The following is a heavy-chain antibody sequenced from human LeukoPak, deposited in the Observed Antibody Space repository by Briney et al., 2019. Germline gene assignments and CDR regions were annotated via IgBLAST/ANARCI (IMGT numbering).Heavy chain of an antibody. V-gene: IGHV3-23*01. Sequence: PGGSLRLSCAASGFTFSIYAMSWVRQAPGKGLQWVSSITSRGESTWYVDSVKGRLTITRDNSENTLYLQMHSLRAEDTAVYYCSKRGTNGGPFDYWGQGTLVTVSS. CDR2: ITSRGEST. J-gene: IGHJ4*02. D-gene: IGHD1/OR15-1a*01. CDR1: GFTFSIYA. CDR3: SKRGTNGGPFDY.